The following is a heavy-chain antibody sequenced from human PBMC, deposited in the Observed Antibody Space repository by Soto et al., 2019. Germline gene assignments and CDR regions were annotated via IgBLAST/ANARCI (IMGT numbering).Heavy chain of an antibody. Sequence: SETLSLTCAVYGGSFSGYYWSWIRQPPGKGLEWIGEINHSGSTNYNPSLKSRVTISVDTSKNQFSLKLSSVTAADTAVYYCARRLGYYDSSGLDYWGQGTLVTVS. J-gene: IGHJ4*02. V-gene: IGHV4-34*01. D-gene: IGHD3-22*01. CDR2: INHSGST. CDR1: GGSFSGYY. CDR3: ARRLGYYDSSGLDY.